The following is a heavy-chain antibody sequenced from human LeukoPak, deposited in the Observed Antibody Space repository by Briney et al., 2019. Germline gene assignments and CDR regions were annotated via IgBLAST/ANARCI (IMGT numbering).Heavy chain of an antibody. D-gene: IGHD1-26*01. CDR1: VDSLSINIAS. Sequence: SQTLSLTCAISVDSLSINIASSNSIRQSPSRYLEWLGKTYYRYKWYNDYAVSVKSRINLNPDTSKNQFSLQLHSVTPEDTAVYYCARSGTSGFRTNYFDYWGQGTLVTVSS. CDR2: TYYRYKWYN. J-gene: IGHJ4*02. V-gene: IGHV6-1*01. CDR3: ARSGTSGFRTNYFDY.